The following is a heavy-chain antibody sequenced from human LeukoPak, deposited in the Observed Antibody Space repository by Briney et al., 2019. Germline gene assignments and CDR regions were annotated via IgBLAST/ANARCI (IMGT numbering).Heavy chain of an antibody. CDR2: IYSGGST. CDR1: GFTVSSNY. CDR3: ARSLRVRGVPDYMDV. J-gene: IGHJ6*03. D-gene: IGHD3-10*01. V-gene: IGHV3-53*01. Sequence: GGSLRLSCAASGFTVSSNYMSWVRQAPGKGLEWVSVIYSGGSTYYADSVKGRFTISRDNSKNTLYLQMNSLRADDTAVYYCARSLRVRGVPDYMDVWGKGTTVTISS.